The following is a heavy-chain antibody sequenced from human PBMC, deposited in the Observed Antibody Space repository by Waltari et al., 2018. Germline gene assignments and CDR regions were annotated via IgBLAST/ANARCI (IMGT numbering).Heavy chain of an antibody. J-gene: IGHJ5*01. Sequence: QGQLEESGGGVVQRGRSLRLTCEASGVSFSSYGMPWGGQAPGKGLGWVAVIGHDGSLKYYADAVRGRFTISRDNSKNTLFLEMNSLRGEDTAVYYCAKENNDLPCDSWGQGTQVTVSS. CDR2: IGHDGSLK. CDR3: AKENNDLPCDS. V-gene: IGHV3-30*18. CDR1: GVSFSSYG.